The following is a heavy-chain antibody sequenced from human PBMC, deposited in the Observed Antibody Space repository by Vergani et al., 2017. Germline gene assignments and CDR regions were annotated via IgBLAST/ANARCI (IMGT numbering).Heavy chain of an antibody. D-gene: IGHD3-10*01. CDR1: GFTFDDYA. CDR2: ISWNSGST. CDR3: AKDLYGSNYYGMDV. V-gene: IGHV3-9*01. J-gene: IGHJ6*02. Sequence: EVQLVESGGGVVRPGGSLRLSCAASGFTFDDYAMHWVRQAPGKGLEWVSGISWNSGSTGYADSVKGRFTISRDNAKNSLYLQMNSLRAEDTALYYCAKDLYGSNYYGMDVWGQGTTVTVSS.